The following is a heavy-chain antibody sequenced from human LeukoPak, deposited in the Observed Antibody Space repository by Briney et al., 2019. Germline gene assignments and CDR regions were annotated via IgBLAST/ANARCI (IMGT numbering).Heavy chain of an antibody. CDR2: IYTSGST. V-gene: IGHV4-61*02. CDR1: GGSISSGSYY. D-gene: IGHD6-19*01. J-gene: IGHJ4*02. Sequence: SETLSLTCTVSGGSISSGSYYWSWIRQPAGKGLEWIGRIYTSGSTNYNPSLKSRVTISVDTSKNQFSLKLSSVTAADTAVYYCARSSGWKYYVDYWGQGTLVTVSS. CDR3: ARSSGWKYYVDY.